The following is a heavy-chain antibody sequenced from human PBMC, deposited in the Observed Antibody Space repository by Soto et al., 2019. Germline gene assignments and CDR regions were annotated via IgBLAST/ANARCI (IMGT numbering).Heavy chain of an antibody. D-gene: IGHD3-3*01. CDR2: IYSGGST. V-gene: IGHV3-53*01. Sequence: GGSLRLSCAASGFTVSSNYMSWVRQAPGKGLEWVSVIYSGGSTYYADSVKGRFTISRDNSKNTLYLQMNSLRAEDTAVYYCARASGGFYDFWSGPTDYWGQGTLVTVSS. J-gene: IGHJ4*02. CDR1: GFTVSSNY. CDR3: ARASGGFYDFWSGPTDY.